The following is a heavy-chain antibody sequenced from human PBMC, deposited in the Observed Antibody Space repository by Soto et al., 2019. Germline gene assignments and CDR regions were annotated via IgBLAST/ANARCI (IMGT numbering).Heavy chain of an antibody. CDR2: IIPIPGTA. CDR3: ARSQGSSTSLEIYYYFYYGMDV. CDR1: GGTFGSYA. V-gene: IGHV1-69*01. Sequence: QVQLVQSGAEVKKPGSSVKVSCKASGGTFGSYAISWVRQAPGQGLEWMGGIIPIPGTANYAQKFQGRVTIAADDFTSTVYMGLCSVRSEDTAVYYCARSQGSSTSLEIYYYFYYGMDVWGQGTTVTVSS. J-gene: IGHJ6*02. D-gene: IGHD2-2*01.